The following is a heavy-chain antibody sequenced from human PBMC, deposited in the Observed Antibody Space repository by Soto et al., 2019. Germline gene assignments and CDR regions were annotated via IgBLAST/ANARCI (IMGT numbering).Heavy chain of an antibody. CDR1: GYSFTSNW. V-gene: IGHV5-51*01. CDR2: IFPADSDT. Sequence: RGESLKISCQHSGYSFTSNWIGWVRQMPGKGLEWMGIIFPADSDTRYSPSFQGQVTISADKFISTAYLKWSSLKASDTVIYYCARGGKTSYGMDVWGQGTTVTVSS. CDR3: ARGGKTSYGMDV. J-gene: IGHJ6*02. D-gene: IGHD3-16*01.